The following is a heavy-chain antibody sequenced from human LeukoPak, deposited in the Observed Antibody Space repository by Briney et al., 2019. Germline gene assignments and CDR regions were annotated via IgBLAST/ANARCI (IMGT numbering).Heavy chain of an antibody. CDR2: INPSGGST. J-gene: IGHJ6*03. CDR3: ARGLSSTSSFYYNYYYMDV. D-gene: IGHD2-2*01. CDR1: GYTFTSYY. Sequence: ASVKVSCTASGYTFTSYYMHWVRKAPGQGLEWMGIINPSGGSTNYEQKFQGRVTMTRDMSTSTVYMELSSLRSEDTAVYFCARGLSSTSSFYYNYYYMDVWGKGTTVTVSS. V-gene: IGHV1-46*01.